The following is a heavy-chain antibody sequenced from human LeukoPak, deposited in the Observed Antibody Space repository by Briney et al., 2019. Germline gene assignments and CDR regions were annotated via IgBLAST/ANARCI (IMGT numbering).Heavy chain of an antibody. D-gene: IGHD1-1*01. CDR2: ISGSGGST. CDR3: AKPLLEDGYYYGMDV. J-gene: IGHJ6*02. CDR1: GFTFSSYS. V-gene: IGHV3-23*01. Sequence: GSLRLSCAASGFTFSSYSMSWVRQAPGKGLEWVSAISGSGGSTYYADSVKGRFTISRDNSKNTLYLQMNSLRAEDTAVYYCAKPLLEDGYYYGMDVWGQGTTVTVSS.